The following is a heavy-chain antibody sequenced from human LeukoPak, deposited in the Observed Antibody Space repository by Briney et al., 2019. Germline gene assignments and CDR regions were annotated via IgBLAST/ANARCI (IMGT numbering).Heavy chain of an antibody. V-gene: IGHV4-61*02. CDR2: IYTGGST. J-gene: IGHJ5*02. Sequence: SQTRSLTCTVSGGSISSGSYYWSWIRQPAGKGLEWIGRIYTGGSTNYNPSLKSRVTISVDTSKNQFSLKLSSVTAADTAVYYCARSFWSGNWFDPWGQGTLVIVSS. CDR3: ARSFWSGNWFDP. CDR1: GGSISSGSYY. D-gene: IGHD3-3*01.